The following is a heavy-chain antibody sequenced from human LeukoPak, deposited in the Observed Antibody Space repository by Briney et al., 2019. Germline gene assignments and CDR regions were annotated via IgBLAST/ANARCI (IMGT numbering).Heavy chain of an antibody. CDR2: INWNGGST. Sequence: GGSLRLSCAASGFTFDDYGMSWVRQAPGKGLEWVSGINWNGGSTGYADSVKGRFTISRDNSKNTLYLEMNSLRADDTAVYYCARSRITMVRGVIFYFDYWGQGTLVTVSS. CDR3: ARSRITMVRGVIFYFDY. D-gene: IGHD3-10*01. CDR1: GFTFDDYG. J-gene: IGHJ4*02. V-gene: IGHV3-20*04.